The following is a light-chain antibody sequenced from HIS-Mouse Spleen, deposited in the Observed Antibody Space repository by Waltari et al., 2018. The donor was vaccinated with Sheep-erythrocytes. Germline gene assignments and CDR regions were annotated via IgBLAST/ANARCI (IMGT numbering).Light chain of an antibody. J-gene: IGKJ4*01. Sequence: DIXXTQSPXXLXAXXXXXVTITCRASQSISSYLNWXXQKPGKAPKLLIYAASXLQXGVPSXXXGSGSXXXXXXXXSSLQPEDFATYXCQQXYSTPPXTFGGGTKVEIK. CDR2: AAS. CDR3: QQXYSTPPXT. V-gene: IGKV1-39*01. CDR1: QSISSY.